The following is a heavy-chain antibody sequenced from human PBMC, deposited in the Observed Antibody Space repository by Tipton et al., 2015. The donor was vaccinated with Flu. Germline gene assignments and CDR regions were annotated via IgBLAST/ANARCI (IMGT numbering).Heavy chain of an antibody. J-gene: IGHJ5*02. V-gene: IGHV4-38-2*01. Sequence: TLSLTCSVSGDSIGSPYYWGWIRQPPGKGLEWIGNVRKTGYTYLNPSLRSRVTISVDTSKNQFSLRVTSVTAADTAVYYCVRRDYSNYVSEPKNWFDPWGQGTLVTVSS. CDR1: GDSIGSPYY. D-gene: IGHD4-11*01. CDR3: VRRDYSNYVSEPKNWFDP. CDR2: VRKTGYT.